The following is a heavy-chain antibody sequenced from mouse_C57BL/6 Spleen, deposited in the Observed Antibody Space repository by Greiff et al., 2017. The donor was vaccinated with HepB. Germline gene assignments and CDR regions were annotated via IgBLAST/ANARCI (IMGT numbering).Heavy chain of an antibody. Sequence: VKLMESGPELVKPGASVKISCTASGYAFSSSWMNWVKQRPGKGLEWIGRIYPGDGDTNYNGKFKGKATLTADKSSSTAYMQLSSLTSEDSAVYFWARDYGDDGAFAYWGQGTLVTVSA. J-gene: IGHJ3*01. CDR1: GYAFSSSW. D-gene: IGHD2-2*01. CDR3: ARDYGDDGAFAY. V-gene: IGHV1-82*01. CDR2: IYPGDGDT.